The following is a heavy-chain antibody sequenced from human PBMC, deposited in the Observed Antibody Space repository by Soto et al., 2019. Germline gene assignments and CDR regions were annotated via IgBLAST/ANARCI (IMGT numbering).Heavy chain of an antibody. Sequence: PGGSLRISCTGSGFTFGAYALTWVRQAPGKGLEWVGFIRSEADGGATDYAASVKGRITISRDDSNSITYLEINSLQIEDTAVYYCTRYYYGSSGYYVYWGQGTLVTVSS. J-gene: IGHJ4*02. CDR1: GFTFGAYA. CDR3: TRYYYGSSGYYVY. D-gene: IGHD3-22*01. CDR2: IRSEADGGAT. V-gene: IGHV3-49*04.